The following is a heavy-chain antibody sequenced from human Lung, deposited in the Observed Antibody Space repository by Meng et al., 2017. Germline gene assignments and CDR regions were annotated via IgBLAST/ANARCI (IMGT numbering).Heavy chain of an antibody. J-gene: IGHJ2*01. CDR2: IYNSGST. CDR1: GGSISSSNYY. Sequence: QVQLQESGPGLVKPSQTLSLTCTVSGGSISSSNYYWSWIRQPPGKGLEWSGHIYNSGSTYYNPSLKSRITISVDTSKNRFSLKLSSATAADTAVYYCARGQKGYFDLWGRGTLVTVSS. CDR3: ARGQKGYFDL. V-gene: IGHV4-30-4*01.